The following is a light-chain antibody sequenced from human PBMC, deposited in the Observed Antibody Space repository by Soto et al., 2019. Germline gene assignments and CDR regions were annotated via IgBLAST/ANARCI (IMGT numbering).Light chain of an antibody. Sequence: DIQMTQSPSSLSASVGDRVTITCRASQSISSYLNWYQQKPGKEPNLLIYAASSLQSGVPSRFSGSGSGTDFTLTISSLQPEDFATYYCQQSYSTPRTFGQGTKVEIK. J-gene: IGKJ1*01. CDR3: QQSYSTPRT. CDR2: AAS. V-gene: IGKV1-39*01. CDR1: QSISSY.